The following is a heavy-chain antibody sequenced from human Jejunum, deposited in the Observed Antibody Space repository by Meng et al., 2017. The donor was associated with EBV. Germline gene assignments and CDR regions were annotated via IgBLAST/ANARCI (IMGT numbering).Heavy chain of an antibody. J-gene: IGHJ5*02. CDR2: INTNTGYP. CDR3: ARVRPGGGWFDP. Sequence: VQLVQSGSRLKKPGASVKVSCKASGYTFTSSGINWVRQAPGQGLEWMGWINTNTGYPTYAQDFTGRFVFSLDTSVSTAYLQITSLSTEDNAVYYCARVRPGGGWFDPWGQGTLVTVSS. D-gene: IGHD2-8*02. CDR1: GYTFTSSG. V-gene: IGHV7-4-1*02.